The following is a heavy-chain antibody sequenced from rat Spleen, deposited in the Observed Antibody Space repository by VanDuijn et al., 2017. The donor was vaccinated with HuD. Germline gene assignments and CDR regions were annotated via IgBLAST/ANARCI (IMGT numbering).Heavy chain of an antibody. CDR2: ISPSGGST. J-gene: IGHJ2*01. V-gene: IGHV5S23*01. D-gene: IGHD1-1*01. CDR1: GFTFSDYA. Sequence: EVQLVESGGGLVQPGRSLKLSCAASGFTFSDYAMAWVRQAPTKGLEWVASISPSGGSTYYRDSVKGRFTVSRDNAKSTLYLQMDSLRSEDTATYYCARHPDYSNYFDYWGQGVMVTVSS. CDR3: ARHPDYSNYFDY.